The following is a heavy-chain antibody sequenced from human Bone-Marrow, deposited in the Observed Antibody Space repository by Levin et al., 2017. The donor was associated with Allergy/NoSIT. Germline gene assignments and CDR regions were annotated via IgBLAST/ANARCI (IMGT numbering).Heavy chain of an antibody. CDR2: ISGSGGNT. Sequence: SCAASGFIFSNYAMNWVRQAPGKGLEWVSPISGSGGNTHYADSVKGRFTFSRDNSKNTLYLQMNSLRVEDTAVYYCAGYDTSAYHSPFDYWGQGTLVTVSS. CDR3: AGYDTSAYHSPFDY. CDR1: GFIFSNYA. J-gene: IGHJ4*02. D-gene: IGHD3-22*01. V-gene: IGHV3-23*01.